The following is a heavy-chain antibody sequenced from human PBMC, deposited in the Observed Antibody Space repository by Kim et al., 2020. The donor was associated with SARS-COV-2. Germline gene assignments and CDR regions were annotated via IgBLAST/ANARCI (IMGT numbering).Heavy chain of an antibody. Sequence: GGSLRLSCAASGFTFSIYAMNWVRQAPGKGLEWVSGISGSGGSTYYADSVKGRFTISRDNSKNTLYLQMNSLRAEDAAVYYCARDGTYYDSSGYHGFFDCWGQGTLVTVSS. J-gene: IGHJ4*02. CDR2: ISGSGGST. D-gene: IGHD3-22*01. V-gene: IGHV3-23*01. CDR3: ARDGTYYDSSGYHGFFDC. CDR1: GFTFSIYA.